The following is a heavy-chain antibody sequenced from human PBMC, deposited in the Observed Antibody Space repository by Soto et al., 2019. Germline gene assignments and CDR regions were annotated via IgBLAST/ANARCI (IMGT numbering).Heavy chain of an antibody. Sequence: QVQLVESGGGVVQPGRSLRLSCAASGFTFSSYAMHWVRQAPGKGLEWVVVTSFDGSHKYYADSVEGRFTISRDNSKNTLNLQMNSLRTEDTAVYYCVREMTAPSDYYYGTDVWGQGTTVTVSS. D-gene: IGHD5-18*01. CDR2: TSFDGSHK. CDR3: VREMTAPSDYYYGTDV. CDR1: GFTFSSYA. J-gene: IGHJ6*02. V-gene: IGHV3-30-3*01.